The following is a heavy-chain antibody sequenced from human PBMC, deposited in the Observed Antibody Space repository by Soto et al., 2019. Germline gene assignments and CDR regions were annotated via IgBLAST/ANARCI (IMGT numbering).Heavy chain of an antibody. CDR1: GFTFSSDA. CDR2: ISTNGGST. J-gene: IGHJ4*02. CDR3: VKGEYYYDSSGYYPFDY. D-gene: IGHD3-22*01. Sequence: VGSLRLSCSAPGFTFSSDAMHWVRQAPGKGLEYVSSISTNGGSTHYADSVKGRFTISRDNSKNAQYLQMSSLRADDTAVYYCVKGEYYYDSSGYYPFDYWGQGT. V-gene: IGHV3-64D*06.